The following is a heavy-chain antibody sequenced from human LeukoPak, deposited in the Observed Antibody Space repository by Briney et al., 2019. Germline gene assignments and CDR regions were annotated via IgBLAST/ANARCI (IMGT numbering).Heavy chain of an antibody. V-gene: IGHV1-8*02. CDR1: GYTFTSYG. J-gene: IGHJ3*02. CDR3: ARSPHSIAVAGTYAFDI. Sequence: ASVKVSCKASGYTFTSYGISWVRQATGQGLEWMGWMNPNSGNTGYAQKFQGRVTMTRNTSISTAYMELSSLRSEDTAVYYCARSPHSIAVAGTYAFDIWGQGTMVTVSS. CDR2: MNPNSGNT. D-gene: IGHD6-19*01.